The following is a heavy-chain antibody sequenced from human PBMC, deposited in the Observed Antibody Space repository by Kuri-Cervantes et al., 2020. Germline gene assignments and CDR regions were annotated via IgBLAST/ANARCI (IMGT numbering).Heavy chain of an antibody. Sequence: GESLKISCAASGFTFSSYSMNWVRQAPGKGLEWVSGINWNGGSTGYADSVKGRFTISRDNAKNSLYLQMNSLRAEDTAVYYCARDTYSSGWYGDYYYYMDVWGKGTTVTVSS. CDR1: GFTFSSYS. CDR2: INWNGGST. CDR3: ARDTYSSGWYGDYYYYMDV. D-gene: IGHD6-19*01. V-gene: IGHV3-20*04. J-gene: IGHJ6*03.